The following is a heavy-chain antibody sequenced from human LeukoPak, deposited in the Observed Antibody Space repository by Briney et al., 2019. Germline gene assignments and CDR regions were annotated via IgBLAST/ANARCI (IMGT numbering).Heavy chain of an antibody. CDR2: ISWNSGSI. V-gene: IGHV3-9*01. J-gene: IGHJ6*03. D-gene: IGHD2-15*01. CDR3: AKDELHYYYMDV. CDR1: GFTFDDYA. Sequence: PGGSLRLSCAASGFTFDDYAMHWVRQAPGKGLEWVSGISWNSGSIGHADSVKGRFTISRDNAKNSLYLQMNSLRAEDTALYYGAKDELHYYYMDVWGKGTTVTVSS.